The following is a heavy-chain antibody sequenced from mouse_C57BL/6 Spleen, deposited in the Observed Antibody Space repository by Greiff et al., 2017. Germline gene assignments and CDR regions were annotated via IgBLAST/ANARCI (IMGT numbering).Heavy chain of an antibody. Sequence: QVQLQQPGAELVMPGASVKLSCKASGYTFTSYWMHWVKQRPGQGLEWIGEIDPSDSYTNYNQKFKGKSTLTVDKSSSTAYMPLSSLTSEDSAVYDCSRRAYYAMDYWGQGTSVTVSS. CDR3: SRRAYYAMDY. V-gene: IGHV1-69*01. CDR1: GYTFTSYW. CDR2: IDPSDSYT. J-gene: IGHJ4*01.